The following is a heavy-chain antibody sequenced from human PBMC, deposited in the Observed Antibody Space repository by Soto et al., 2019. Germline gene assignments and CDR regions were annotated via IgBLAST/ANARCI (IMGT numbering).Heavy chain of an antibody. CDR3: ARDNGWNYLIY. Sequence: GGSLRLSCAASGFTFSSYWMSWVRQAPGKGLEWVGNINEDGSEKNYVDSVKGRFTISRDNAKNSLYLQMNSLRAEDTAVYYCARDNGWNYLIYWGQGTLVTVSS. J-gene: IGHJ4*02. V-gene: IGHV3-7*01. CDR2: INEDGSEK. D-gene: IGHD6-19*01. CDR1: GFTFSSYW.